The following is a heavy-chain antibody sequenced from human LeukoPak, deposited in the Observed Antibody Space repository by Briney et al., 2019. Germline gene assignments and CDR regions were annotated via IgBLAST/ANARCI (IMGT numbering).Heavy chain of an antibody. V-gene: IGHV3-30*18. CDR3: AKTYDYPIINFDY. Sequence: GGSLRLSCAASGFTFSSYGMHWVRQAPGKGLEWVAVISYDGSNKYYADSVKGRFTISRDNSKSTLYLQMNSLRAEDTAVYYCAKTYDYPIINFDYWGQGTLVTVSS. CDR2: ISYDGSNK. J-gene: IGHJ4*02. D-gene: IGHD3-10*01. CDR1: GFTFSSYG.